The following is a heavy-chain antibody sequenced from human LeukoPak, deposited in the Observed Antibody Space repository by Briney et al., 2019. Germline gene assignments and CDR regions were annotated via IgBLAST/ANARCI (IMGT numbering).Heavy chain of an antibody. V-gene: IGHV3-33*01. D-gene: IGHD2-2*02. J-gene: IGHJ4*02. Sequence: PGRSLRLSCAASGFTFSSYGMHWVRQAPGKGLEWVAVIWYDGSNKYYADSVKGRFTISRDNSKNTLYLQMNSLRAEDTAVYYCARETGGEYCSSTSCYTFDYWGQGTLVTVSS. CDR1: GFTFSSYG. CDR2: IWYDGSNK. CDR3: ARETGGEYCSSTSCYTFDY.